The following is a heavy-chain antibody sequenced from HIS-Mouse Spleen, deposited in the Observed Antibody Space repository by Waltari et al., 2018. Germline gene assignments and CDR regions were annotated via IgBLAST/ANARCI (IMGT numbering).Heavy chain of an antibody. J-gene: IGHJ3*02. Sequence: QVQLVQSGAEVKKPGASVKVSCKASGYTFTGYYMHWVRQAPGQGLEWMGWINPISGGTNSAQKFHGRVTMTTETSISTAYMELSRLRSDDTAVYYCARDPHWAYDAFDIWGQGTMVTVSS. CDR1: GYTFTGYY. D-gene: IGHD7-27*01. V-gene: IGHV1-2*02. CDR2: INPISGGT. CDR3: ARDPHWAYDAFDI.